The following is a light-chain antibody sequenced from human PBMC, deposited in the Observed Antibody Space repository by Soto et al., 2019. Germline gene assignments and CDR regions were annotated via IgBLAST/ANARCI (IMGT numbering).Light chain of an antibody. CDR1: QSGDNR. CDR3: QHYYNWRT. J-gene: IGKJ1*01. CDR2: ASS. Sequence: IVMTKCHAKLSESPGARATLSCRGGQSGDNRLAWHQQRPGQAPRLLNYASSTRAAGIPAMFSGSWSGTDFTLTSSVLQSDYVSFYYCQHYYNWRTFGQGTKVDIK. V-gene: IGKV3-15*01.